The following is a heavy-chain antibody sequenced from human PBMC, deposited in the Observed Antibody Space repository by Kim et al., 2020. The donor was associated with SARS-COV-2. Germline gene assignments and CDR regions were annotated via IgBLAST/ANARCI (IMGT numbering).Heavy chain of an antibody. CDR2: INPNSGGT. J-gene: IGHJ6*02. V-gene: IGHV1-2*02. CDR1: GYTFTGYY. CDR3: ARAWPEGWGYGMDV. Sequence: ASVKVSCKASGYTFTGYYMHWVRQAPGQGLEWMGWINPNSGGTNYAQKFQGRVTMTRDTSISTAYMELSRLRSDDTAVYYCARAWPEGWGYGMDVWGQGTTVTVSS. D-gene: IGHD3-16*01.